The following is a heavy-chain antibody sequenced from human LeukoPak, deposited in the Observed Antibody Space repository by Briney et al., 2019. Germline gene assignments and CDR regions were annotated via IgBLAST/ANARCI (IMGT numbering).Heavy chain of an antibody. CDR2: INPIFGGT. J-gene: IGHJ4*02. D-gene: IGHD7-27*01. V-gene: IGHV1-2*02. CDR3: APLTGDEHYFDS. CDR1: GYTFTDYY. Sequence: ASVKVSCKASGYTFTDYYIHWVRHAPGQGLEWLGWINPIFGGTNYAQKFQGRVTMTTDTSISTAYMELSRLRSDDTAVYYCAPLTGDEHYFDSWGQGTLVSVSS.